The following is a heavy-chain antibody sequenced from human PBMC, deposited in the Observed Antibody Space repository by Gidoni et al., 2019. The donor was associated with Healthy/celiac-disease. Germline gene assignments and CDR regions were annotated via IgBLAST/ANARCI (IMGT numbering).Heavy chain of an antibody. V-gene: IGHV3-30-3*01. D-gene: IGHD2-2*01. CDR3: ARGRDIVVVPAAITPRGFFDL. CDR2: TSSDGNSE. Sequence: QVQLVESGGGVVQPGRSLRLSCAASGFPLSNYALHWVRQAPGKGLELVAVTSSDGNSEYYADSVKGRFTISRDNSKNTLYLQMNSLRVEDTAVYYCARGRDIVVVPAAITPRGFFDLWGRGTLVTVSS. CDR1: GFPLSNYA. J-gene: IGHJ2*01.